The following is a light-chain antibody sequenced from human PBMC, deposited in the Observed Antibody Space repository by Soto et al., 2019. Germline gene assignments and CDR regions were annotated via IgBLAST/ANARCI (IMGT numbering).Light chain of an antibody. Sequence: DIQMTQSPSSLSASVGDRITIACRASQSIGSYLNWYQQKPGKAPKFLIYGASSLQSGVPSRFSGSGSGTDFTLTISSLQPEDFASYYCQHRTTFGQGTKVDIK. CDR1: QSIGSY. CDR2: GAS. J-gene: IGKJ1*01. V-gene: IGKV1-39*01. CDR3: QHRTT.